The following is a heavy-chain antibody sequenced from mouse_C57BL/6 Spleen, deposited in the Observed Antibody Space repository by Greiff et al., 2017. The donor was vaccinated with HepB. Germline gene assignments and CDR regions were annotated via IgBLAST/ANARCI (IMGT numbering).Heavy chain of an antibody. CDR3: ARDGYPLDY. CDR1: GYTFTDYY. D-gene: IGHD2-3*01. V-gene: IGHV1-26*01. CDR2: INPNNGGT. J-gene: IGHJ2*01. Sequence: EVQLQQSGPELVKPGASVKISCKASGYTFTDYYMNWVKQSHGKSLEWIGDINPNNGGTSYNQKFKGKATLTVDKSSSTAYMELRSLTSEDSAVYYCARDGYPLDYWGQGTTLTVSS.